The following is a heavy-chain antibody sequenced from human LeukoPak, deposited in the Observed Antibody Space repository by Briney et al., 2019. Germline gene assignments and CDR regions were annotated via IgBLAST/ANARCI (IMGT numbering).Heavy chain of an antibody. CDR3: ARDREGSRDAFDI. J-gene: IGHJ3*02. V-gene: IGHV3-7*01. Sequence: PGGSLRLSCAASGFTLSRYWMSWVRQAPGKGLELVANIKQDGSARFYGDSVKGRFTVSRDNAKNSLYIQMNSLRAEDTAVYYCARDREGSRDAFDIWGQGTMVTVSS. CDR2: IKQDGSAR. D-gene: IGHD1-26*01. CDR1: GFTLSRYW.